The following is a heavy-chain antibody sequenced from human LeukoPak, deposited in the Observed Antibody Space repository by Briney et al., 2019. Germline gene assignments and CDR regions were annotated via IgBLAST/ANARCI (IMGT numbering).Heavy chain of an antibody. D-gene: IGHD2-15*01. Sequence: GGSLRPSCAASGFTFRTYWMSWVRQAPGKGREWVANIKQDGSEKYYVDSVKGRFTIYRDNAEISLFLQMNSVRGEDMSVYYCVRSHNMGGCSSSGDSCYSRYRPFDLWGRGYLVTVSS. CDR3: VRSHNMGGCSSSGDSCYSRYRPFDL. CDR2: IKQDGSEK. CDR1: GFTFRTYW. J-gene: IGHJ2*01. V-gene: IGHV3-7*01.